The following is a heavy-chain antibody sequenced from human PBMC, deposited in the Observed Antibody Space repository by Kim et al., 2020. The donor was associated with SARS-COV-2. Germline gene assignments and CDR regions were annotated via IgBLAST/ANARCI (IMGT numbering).Heavy chain of an antibody. CDR3: ARDRYHHASGGFVKSPCGMDV. CDR2: IYYSGST. V-gene: IGHV4-39*07. D-gene: IGHD3-10*01. CDR1: GGSISSSSYY. Sequence: SETLSLTCTVSGGSISSSSYYWGWIRQPPGKGLEWIGSIYYSGSTYYNPSLKSRVTISVDTSKNQFSLKLSSVTAADTAVYYCARDRYHHASGGFVKSPCGMDVWGQGTTVTVSS. J-gene: IGHJ6*02.